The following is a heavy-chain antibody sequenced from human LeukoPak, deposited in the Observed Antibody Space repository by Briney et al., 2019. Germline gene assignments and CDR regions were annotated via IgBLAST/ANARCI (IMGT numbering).Heavy chain of an antibody. CDR2: IYPGDSDT. J-gene: IGHJ4*02. CDR3: ARHFETNYDILTGYPLYFDY. D-gene: IGHD3-9*01. CDR1: GYSFTSYW. Sequence: GESLKISCKGSGYSFTSYWIGWVRQMPGKGLEWMGIIYPGDSDTRYSPSFQGQVTISADKSISTAYLQWSSLKASDTAMYYCARHFETNYDILTGYPLYFDYWGQGTLVTVSS. V-gene: IGHV5-51*01.